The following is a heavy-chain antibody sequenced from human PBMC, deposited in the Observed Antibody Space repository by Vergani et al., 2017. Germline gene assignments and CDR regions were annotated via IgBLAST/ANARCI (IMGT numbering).Heavy chain of an antibody. CDR2: INPNSGGT. D-gene: IGHD6-13*01. V-gene: IGHV1-2*02. Sequence: QVQLVQSGAEVTKPGASVKVSCKASGYTFTGYYMHWVRQAPGQGLEWMGWINPNSGGTNYAPMFQGRVTMTRDTSISTAYMEVSRLRSDDTAVYYSARDLGSSWYRGWFDPWSQGTLVTVSS. CDR1: GYTFTGYY. J-gene: IGHJ5*02. CDR3: ARDLGSSWYRGWFDP.